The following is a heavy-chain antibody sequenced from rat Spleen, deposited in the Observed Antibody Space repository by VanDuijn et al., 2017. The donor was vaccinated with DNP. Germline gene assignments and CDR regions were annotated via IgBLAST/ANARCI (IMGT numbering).Heavy chain of an antibody. V-gene: IGHV5-31*01. J-gene: IGHJ2*01. CDR3: AGRPPPTRGPFDY. D-gene: IGHD1-4*01. CDR1: GFIFSNYW. Sequence: EVQLVESGGGPVQPGRSLKLSCVASGFIFSNYWMTWIRQAPGKGLEWVASITNTGASTYYSDSVRGRFSISRDNAKSTLYLQVNSLRSEDTATYYCAGRPPPTRGPFDYWGQGVTVAVSS. CDR2: ITNTGAST.